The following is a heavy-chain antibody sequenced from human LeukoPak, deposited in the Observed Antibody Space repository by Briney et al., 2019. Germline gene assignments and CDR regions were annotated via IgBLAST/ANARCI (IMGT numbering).Heavy chain of an antibody. D-gene: IGHD2/OR15-2a*01. Sequence: SETLSLTCTVSGGSISNYYWSWIRQPPGKGLEWIGYIYYSESTNYNPSLKSRVTISTDTSKSQFSLNLRSVTAEDTGIYYCARGRCRNSGCRPYFDYWGQGTQVTVSS. CDR2: IYYSEST. J-gene: IGHJ4*02. CDR3: ARGRCRNSGCRPYFDY. CDR1: GGSISNYY. V-gene: IGHV4-59*01.